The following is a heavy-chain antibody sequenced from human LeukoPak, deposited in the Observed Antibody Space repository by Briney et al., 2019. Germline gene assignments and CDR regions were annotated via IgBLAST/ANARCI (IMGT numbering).Heavy chain of an antibody. CDR2: ISSSSSYI. CDR3: ARYGDDANWFDP. D-gene: IGHD4-17*01. J-gene: IGHJ5*02. Sequence: GGSLRLSCAASGFTFNSYNMNWVRQAPGKGLEWVSSISSSSSYIYYADSVKGRFTISRDNAKNSLYLQMNSLRAEDTAVYFCARYGDDANWFDPRGQGTLVTVSS. V-gene: IGHV3-21*01. CDR1: GFTFNSYN.